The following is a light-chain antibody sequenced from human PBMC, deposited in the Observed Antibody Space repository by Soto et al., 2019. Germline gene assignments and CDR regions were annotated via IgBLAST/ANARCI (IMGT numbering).Light chain of an antibody. J-gene: IGLJ2*01. CDR2: DVT. CDR3: SSYSGSTTHIL. Sequence: QSALTQPASVSGSLGQSITISCTGSGSDIGGYNYVSWYQQHPGKAPKLIIYDVTYRPSGFSYRFSASKSGSTASLTISGLQPEDEADYYCSSYSGSTTHILFGGGTKLTVL. V-gene: IGLV2-14*01. CDR1: GSDIGGYNY.